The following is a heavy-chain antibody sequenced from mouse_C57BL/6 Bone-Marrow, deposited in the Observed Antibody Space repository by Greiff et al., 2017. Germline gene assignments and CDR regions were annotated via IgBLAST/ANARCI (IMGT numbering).Heavy chain of an antibody. D-gene: IGHD1-1*01. V-gene: IGHV1-9*01. J-gene: IGHJ2*01. CDR3: ARSANYYGSSLVFDY. Sequence: QVQLQQSGAELMKPGASVKLSCKATGYTFTGYWIEWVKQRPGHGLEWIGETLPGSGSTNYNEKFKGKATFTADPSSNTAYMQLSSLTTEDSAIYYCARSANYYGSSLVFDYWGQGTTLTVSS. CDR2: TLPGSGST. CDR1: GYTFTGYW.